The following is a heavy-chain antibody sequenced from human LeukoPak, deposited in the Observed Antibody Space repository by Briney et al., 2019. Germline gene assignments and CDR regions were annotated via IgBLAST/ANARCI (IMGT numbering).Heavy chain of an antibody. V-gene: IGHV4-39*07. CDR1: GGSISTNTYY. CDR2: IHHRGTT. D-gene: IGHD3-10*01. Sequence: PSETLSLTCLVSGGSISTNTYYWDWIRLPPVKGLEWIGEIHHRGTTYYNPSLRSRVTISVDTSKNQFSLRLTSVTAADTAVYYCARVTYNGYQHFDYWGQGNLVTVS. J-gene: IGHJ4*02. CDR3: ARVTYNGYQHFDY.